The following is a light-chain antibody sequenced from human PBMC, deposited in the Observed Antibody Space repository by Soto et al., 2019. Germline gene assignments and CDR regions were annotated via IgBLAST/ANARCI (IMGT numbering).Light chain of an antibody. CDR3: QKYDTAPQT. V-gene: IGKV1-27*01. J-gene: IGKJ1*01. Sequence: DIQMTQSPSSLSASVGDTVTITYRASQGIIDYLAWYQQRPGKVPKLLIYAASTLQTGVPSRFSGSGAGTDFTLTISSLQPEDVGTYYCQKYDTAPQTFGQGTRVEIK. CDR2: AAS. CDR1: QGIIDY.